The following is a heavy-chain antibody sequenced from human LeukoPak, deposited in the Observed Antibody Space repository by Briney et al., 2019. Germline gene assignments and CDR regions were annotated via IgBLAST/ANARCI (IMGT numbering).Heavy chain of an antibody. V-gene: IGHV5-51*01. D-gene: IGHD3-22*01. CDR3: ARHKYYYDSSGYYSRAFDI. CDR1: GYSFTSCW. Sequence: GESLKISCKGSGYSFTSCWIGWVRQMPGKGLEWMGIIYPGDSDTRYSPSFQGQVTISADKSISTAYLQWSSLKASDTAMYYCARHKYYYDSSGYYSRAFDIWGQGTMVTVSS. CDR2: IYPGDSDT. J-gene: IGHJ3*02.